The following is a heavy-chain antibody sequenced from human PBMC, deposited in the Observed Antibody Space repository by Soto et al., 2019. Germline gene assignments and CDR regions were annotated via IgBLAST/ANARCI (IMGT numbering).Heavy chain of an antibody. CDR3: ARRTGFDC. CDR1: GFTFSSYS. D-gene: IGHD3-9*01. CDR2: ISSSSTTM. V-gene: IGHV3-48*01. J-gene: IGHJ4*02. Sequence: PGGSLRLSCAAPGFTFSSYSMNWVRQAPGKGLEWVSYISSSSTTMYYADSVKGRFTISRDNAKNSLYLQMNSLRAEDTAVYYCARRTGFDCWGQGTLVTVSS.